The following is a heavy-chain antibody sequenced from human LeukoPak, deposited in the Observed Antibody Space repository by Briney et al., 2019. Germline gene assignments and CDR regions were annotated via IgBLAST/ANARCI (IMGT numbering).Heavy chain of an antibody. J-gene: IGHJ4*02. V-gene: IGHV3-23*01. CDR2: ISGSGGST. CDR1: GFTFSSYA. CDR3: AKDRTASPKIVVVINSPSDY. Sequence: GGSLRPSCAASGFTFSSYAMSWVRQAPGKGLEWVSAISGSGGSTYYADSVKGRFTISRDNSKNTLYLQMNSLRAEDTAVYYCAKDRTASPKIVVVINSPSDYWGQGTLVTVSS. D-gene: IGHD3-22*01.